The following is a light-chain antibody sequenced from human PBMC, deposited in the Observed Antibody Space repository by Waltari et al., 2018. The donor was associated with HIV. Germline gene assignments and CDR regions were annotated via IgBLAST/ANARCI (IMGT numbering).Light chain of an antibody. V-gene: IGLV2-23*02. Sequence: QSALTQPASVSGSPGQSITISCTGTSSNVGSDDLVSWYQQHPGEAPKFIIYEVTKRPSGVSNRLSGSKSGNTASLTISGLQAEDEADYYCCSCPRSGIRYVFGTGTKVTVL. CDR2: EVT. J-gene: IGLJ1*01. CDR1: SSNVGSDDL. CDR3: CSCPRSGIRYV.